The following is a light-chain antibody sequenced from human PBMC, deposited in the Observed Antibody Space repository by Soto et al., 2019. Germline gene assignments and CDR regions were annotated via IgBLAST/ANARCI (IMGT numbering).Light chain of an antibody. CDR1: SSNIGSNY. CDR2: TNS. V-gene: IGLV1-47*01. J-gene: IGLJ7*01. Sequence: QPVLTQPPSASATPGQRITISCSGGSSNIGSNYVYWYRQLPGTAPKLLIYTNSQRPSGVPDRFSGSKSGTSASLAISGLRSDDEADYYCATWDDSLSGVLFGGGTQLTVL. CDR3: ATWDDSLSGVL.